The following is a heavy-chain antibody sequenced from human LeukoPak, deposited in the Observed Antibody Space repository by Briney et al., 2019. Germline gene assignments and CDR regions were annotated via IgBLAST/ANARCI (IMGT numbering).Heavy chain of an antibody. CDR2: IYDTGSP. CDR3: ARSSSFDY. J-gene: IGHJ4*02. D-gene: IGHD6-19*01. V-gene: IGHV4-4*07. CDR1: GDSLSSDY. Sequence: SETLSLTCSVSGDSLSSDYWTWIRQPAGRGLEWIGRIYDTGSPNYNPSLRSRVTMSVDTSKRQFSLKLTSVTAADTAVYYCARSSSFDYWGQGTLVTVSS.